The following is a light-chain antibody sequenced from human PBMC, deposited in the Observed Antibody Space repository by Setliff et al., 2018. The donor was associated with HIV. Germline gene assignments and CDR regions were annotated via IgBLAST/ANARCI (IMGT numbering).Light chain of an antibody. CDR3: SSYGSGDALL. J-gene: IGLJ1*01. CDR2: DVT. Sequence: QSVLTQPASVSGSPGQSITISCTGSSSDVGGYDYVSWYRQYPDKAPQLIIFDVTDRPSGVSNRFSGSKSGNTASLTISGLQAEDEAHYFCSSYGSGDALLFGAGTKVTV. CDR1: SSDVGGYDY. V-gene: IGLV2-14*03.